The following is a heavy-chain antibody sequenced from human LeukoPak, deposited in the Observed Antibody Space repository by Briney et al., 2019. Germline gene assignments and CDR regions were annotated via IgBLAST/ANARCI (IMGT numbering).Heavy chain of an antibody. D-gene: IGHD3-22*01. V-gene: IGHV3-74*01. CDR3: ASLSWEGSPIDYYYDSSGYYPDY. J-gene: IGHJ4*02. Sequence: GGSLRLSCAASGFTFSSYWMHWVRQAPGKGLVWVSRINSDGSSTSYADSVKGRFTISRDNAKNTLYLQMSSLRAEDTAVYYCASLSWEGSPIDYYYDSSGYYPDYWGQGTLVSVSS. CDR2: INSDGSST. CDR1: GFTFSSYW.